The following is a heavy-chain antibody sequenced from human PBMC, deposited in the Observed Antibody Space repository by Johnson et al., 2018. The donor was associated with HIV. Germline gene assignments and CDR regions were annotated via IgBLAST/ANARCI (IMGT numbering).Heavy chain of an antibody. V-gene: IGHV3-23*03. J-gene: IGHJ3*02. D-gene: IGHD1-26*01. CDR2: IYSGGST. CDR1: GFTFSSYA. Sequence: VQLVESGGGLVQPGGSLRLSCAASGFTFSSYAMSWVRQAPGKGLEWVSVIYSGGSTYYADSVKGRFTISRDNSKNTLYLQMNSLRAEDTAVYYCAKRYSGSLRDTFDIWGQGTMVTVSS. CDR3: AKRYSGSLRDTFDI.